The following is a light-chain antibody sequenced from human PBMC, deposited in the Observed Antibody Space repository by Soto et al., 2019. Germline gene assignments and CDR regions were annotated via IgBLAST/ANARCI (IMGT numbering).Light chain of an antibody. V-gene: IGKV1-33*01. J-gene: IGKJ4*01. CDR1: QDISNY. CDR2: DAS. Sequence: QMTQSPSSVSASVGDRVTITCQASQDISNYLHWYQQKPGKAPKLLIYDASNLETGVPSRFSGTGSGTDFTFTISILQPEDIATYYCQQYDNRPLTFGGGTKVDIK. CDR3: QQYDNRPLT.